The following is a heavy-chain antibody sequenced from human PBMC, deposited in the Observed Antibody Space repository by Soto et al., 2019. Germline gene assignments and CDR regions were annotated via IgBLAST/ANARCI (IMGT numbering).Heavy chain of an antibody. CDR2: ISYDGSNK. D-gene: IGHD2-2*01. J-gene: IGHJ4*02. V-gene: IGHV3-30*18. CDR1: GFTFSSYG. CDR3: AKEASFPTYYFDY. Sequence: PGGSLRLSCAASGFTFSSYGMHWVRQSPGKGLEWVAVISYDGSNKYYADSVKGRFTISRDNSKNTLYLQMNSLRAEDTAVYYCAKEASFPTYYFDYWGQGTLVTVS.